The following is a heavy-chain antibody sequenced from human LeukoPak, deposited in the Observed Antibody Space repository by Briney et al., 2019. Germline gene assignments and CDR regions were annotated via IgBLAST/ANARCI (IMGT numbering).Heavy chain of an antibody. CDR1: GYSISSGYY. J-gene: IGHJ5*02. CDR3: ASGQNWFDP. CDR2: IYHSEST. Sequence: SETLSLTCAVSGYSISSGYYWGWIRQPPGKGLEWIGSIYHSESTYYNPSLKSRVTISVDTSKNEFSLKLSSVTAADTAVYYCASGQNWFDPWGQGTLVTVSS. V-gene: IGHV4-38-2*01.